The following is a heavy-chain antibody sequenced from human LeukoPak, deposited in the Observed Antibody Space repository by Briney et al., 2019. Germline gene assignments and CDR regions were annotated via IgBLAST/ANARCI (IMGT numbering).Heavy chain of an antibody. CDR2: INHSGST. J-gene: IGHJ5*02. V-gene: IGHV4-34*01. Sequence: SETLSLTCAVYGGSFSGYYWSWIRQPPGKGLEWIGEINHSGSTNYNPSLKSRVTISVDTSKNQFSLKLSSVTAADTAVYYCARDGDSRGYYWWFEPWGQETLVTVSS. D-gene: IGHD3-22*01. CDR1: GGSFSGYY. CDR3: ARDGDSRGYYWWFEP.